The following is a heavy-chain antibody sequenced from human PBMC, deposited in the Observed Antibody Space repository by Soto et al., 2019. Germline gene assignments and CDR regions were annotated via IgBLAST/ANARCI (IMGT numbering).Heavy chain of an antibody. CDR2: INHSGST. J-gene: IGHJ4*02. Sequence: QVQLQQWGAGLLKPSETLSLTCAVYGGSFSGYYWSWIRQPPGKGLEWIGEINHSGSTNYNPSLQRRLTISLDTSKYQFSLTLRSVTAADTAVYYCARGVDTGYCSGGSCYEEPYYFHYWGQGTLVTVSS. CDR3: ARGVDTGYCSGGSCYEEPYYFHY. V-gene: IGHV4-34*01. D-gene: IGHD2-15*01. CDR1: GGSFSGYY.